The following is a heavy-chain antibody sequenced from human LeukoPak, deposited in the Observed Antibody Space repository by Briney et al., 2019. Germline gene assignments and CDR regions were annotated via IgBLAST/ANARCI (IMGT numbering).Heavy chain of an antibody. CDR2: ISSSSSYI. J-gene: IGHJ4*02. Sequence: GGSLRLSCAASGFTFSSYSMNWVRQAPGKGLEWVSSISSSSSYIYYADSVKGRFTISRDNAKNSLYLQMNSLRAEDTAVYYCARDLWADYGDYVLSHYSDYWGQGTLVTVSS. D-gene: IGHD4-17*01. CDR3: ARDLWADYGDYVLSHYSDY. CDR1: GFTFSSYS. V-gene: IGHV3-21*01.